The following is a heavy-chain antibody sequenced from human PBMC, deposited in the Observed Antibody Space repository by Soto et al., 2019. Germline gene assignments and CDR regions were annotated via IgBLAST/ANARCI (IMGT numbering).Heavy chain of an antibody. V-gene: IGHV3-11*06. J-gene: IGHJ4*02. Sequence: PVGSLRLSCATSGFPFNDYYMTWIRQAPGKGLEWLSHISPKSTFRNYADSVKGRFTISRDNTESLLFLQMNSLGVDDTAVYSCVRGGGGGLFEHWGQGVLVTVSS. CDR2: ISPKSTFR. CDR3: VRGGGGGLFEH. D-gene: IGHD2-21*01. CDR1: GFPFNDYY.